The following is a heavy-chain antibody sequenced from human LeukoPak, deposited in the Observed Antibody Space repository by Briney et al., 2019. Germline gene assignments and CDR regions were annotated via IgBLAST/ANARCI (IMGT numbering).Heavy chain of an antibody. CDR2: IDPSDSYT. D-gene: IGHD3-9*01. J-gene: IGHJ4*02. Sequence: GESLRISCKGSGYSFTSYWISLVRQMPGKGLEWMGRIDPSDSYTNYSPSFQGHVTISADKSISTAYLQWSSLKASDTAMYYCAATYYDILTGRRKDYYFDYWGQGTLVTVSS. CDR1: GYSFTSYW. CDR3: AATYYDILTGRRKDYYFDY. V-gene: IGHV5-10-1*01.